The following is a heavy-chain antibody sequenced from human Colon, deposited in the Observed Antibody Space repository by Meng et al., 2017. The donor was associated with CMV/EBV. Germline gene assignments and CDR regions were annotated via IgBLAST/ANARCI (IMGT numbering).Heavy chain of an antibody. V-gene: IGHV3-74*01. Sequence: FSFSTYWMHWVRQAPGKGLVWVSRLNRDGNTTNYADSVKGRFIISRDNAKNTLYLQMNSLRAEDTAVYYCARALDCSSSSCPRAFDSWGQGTLVTVSS. D-gene: IGHD2-2*01. CDR3: ARALDCSSSSCPRAFDS. CDR2: LNRDGNTT. CDR1: FSFSTYW. J-gene: IGHJ4*02.